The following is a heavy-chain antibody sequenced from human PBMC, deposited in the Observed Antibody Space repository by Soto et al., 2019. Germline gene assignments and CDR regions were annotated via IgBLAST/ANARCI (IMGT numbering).Heavy chain of an antibody. V-gene: IGHV3-23*01. J-gene: IGHJ6*03. D-gene: IGHD2-15*01. CDR3: AKDYRDCSGGSCYSLYYYMDV. CDR1: GFTFSSYA. Sequence: GGSLRLSCAASGFTFSSYAMSWVRQAPGKGLEWVSAISGSGGSTYYADSVKGRFTISRDNSKNTLYLQMNSLRAEDTAVYYCAKDYRDCSGGSCYSLYYYMDVWGKGTTVTVSS. CDR2: ISGSGGST.